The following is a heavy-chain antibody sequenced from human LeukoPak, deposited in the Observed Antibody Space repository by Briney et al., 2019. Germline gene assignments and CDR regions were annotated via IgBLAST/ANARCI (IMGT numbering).Heavy chain of an antibody. CDR1: GYTFTGYY. CDR2: INPNSGGT. Sequence: GASVKVSCKASGYTFTGYYMHWVRQAPGQGLERMGRINPNSGGTNYAQKFQGRVTITRDTSISTAYIELSRLRSDDTAVYYCARAPIYGSGSSTVDYWGQGTLVIVSS. D-gene: IGHD3-10*01. CDR3: ARAPIYGSGSSTVDY. J-gene: IGHJ4*02. V-gene: IGHV1-2*06.